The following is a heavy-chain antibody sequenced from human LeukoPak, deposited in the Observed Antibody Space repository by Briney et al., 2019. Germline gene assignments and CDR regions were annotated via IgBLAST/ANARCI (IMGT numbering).Heavy chain of an antibody. J-gene: IGHJ3*02. CDR2: ISSSSSYI. CDR1: GFTFSNYW. V-gene: IGHV3-21*01. Sequence: GSLRLSCAASGFTFSNYWMNWVRQAPGKGLEWVSSISSSSSYIYYADSVKGRLTISRDNAKNSLYLQMNSLRAEDTAVYYCARAVYGFDAFDIWGQGTMVTVSS. CDR3: ARAVYGFDAFDI. D-gene: IGHD4-17*01.